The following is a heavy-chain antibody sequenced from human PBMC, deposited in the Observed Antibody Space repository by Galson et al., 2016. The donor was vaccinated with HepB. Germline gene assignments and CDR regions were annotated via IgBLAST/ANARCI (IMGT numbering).Heavy chain of an antibody. CDR1: GFTFSDHY. D-gene: IGHD3-3*01. Sequence: LRLSCAASGFTFSDHYMDWVRQPPGEGLEWIGEVYQNGDTNYKPSLKSRVTISIDKSKNQFSLRLTSVTAADTAVYYCARFWNGNYFDYWGQGTLVTVSS. J-gene: IGHJ4*02. V-gene: IGHV4-34*01. CDR3: ARFWNGNYFDY. CDR2: VYQNGDT.